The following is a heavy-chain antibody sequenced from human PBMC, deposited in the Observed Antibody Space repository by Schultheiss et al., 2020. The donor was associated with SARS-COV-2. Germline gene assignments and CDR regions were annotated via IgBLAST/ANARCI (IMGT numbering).Heavy chain of an antibody. CDR3: AKENGRYSYGDY. D-gene: IGHD5-18*01. V-gene: IGHV3-21*04. J-gene: IGHJ4*02. CDR2: ISSSSTYI. CDR1: GFTFSRYS. Sequence: GGSLRLSCAASGFTFSRYSVNWVRQAPGKWLEWVSSISSSSTYIYYADSVRGRFTISRDNAKNTLYLQMNSLRAEDTAVYYCAKENGRYSYGDYWGQGTLVTVS.